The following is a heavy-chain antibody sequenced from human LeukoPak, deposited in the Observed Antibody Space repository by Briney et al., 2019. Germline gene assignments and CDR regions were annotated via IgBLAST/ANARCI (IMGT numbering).Heavy chain of an antibody. D-gene: IGHD3-22*01. J-gene: IGHJ4*02. Sequence: SETLSLTCTVSGVSNSSYYWMWLGQPPGKGREGGGCIYNSGTTNYNPFLKGRVTISVDTSKNQFSLKLSSATAADTAVYYCARAYDSSGYYYVGQIDYWGQGTLVTVSS. V-gene: IGHV4-59*01. CDR1: GVSNSSYY. CDR2: IYNSGTT. CDR3: ARAYDSSGYYYVGQIDY.